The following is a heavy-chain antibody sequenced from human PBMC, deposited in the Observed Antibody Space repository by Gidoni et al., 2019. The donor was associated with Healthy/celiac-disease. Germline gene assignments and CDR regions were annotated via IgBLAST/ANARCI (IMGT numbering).Heavy chain of an antibody. CDR2: ISYDGSNK. CDR1: SSYG. D-gene: IGHD3-10*01. CDR3: AKDREKIRGVRYYYNGMDV. J-gene: IGHJ6*02. Sequence: SSYGMHWVRQAPGKGLEWVAVISYDGSNKYYADSVKGRFTISRDNSKNTLYLQMNSLRAEDTAVYYCAKDREKIRGVRYYYNGMDVWGQGTTVTVSS. V-gene: IGHV3-30*18.